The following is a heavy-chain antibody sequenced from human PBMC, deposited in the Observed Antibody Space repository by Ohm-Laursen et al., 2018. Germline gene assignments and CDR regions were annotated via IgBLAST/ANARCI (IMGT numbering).Heavy chain of an antibody. V-gene: IGHV4-31*03. D-gene: IGHD6-19*01. Sequence: TLSLTCTVSGGSISSGGYYWSWIRQHPGKGLEWIGYIYYSGSTYYNPSLKSRVTISVDTSKNQFSLKLSSVTAADTAVYYCARQESSDWYPDYWGQGTLVTVSS. CDR2: IYYSGST. J-gene: IGHJ4*02. CDR3: ARQESSDWYPDY. CDR1: GGSISSGGYY.